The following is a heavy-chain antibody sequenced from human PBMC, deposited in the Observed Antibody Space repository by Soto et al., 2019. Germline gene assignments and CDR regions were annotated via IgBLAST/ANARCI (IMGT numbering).Heavy chain of an antibody. CDR2: ISGGGDST. V-gene: IGHV3-23*01. J-gene: IGHJ4*02. CDR3: AQGGLHTGRWYEGY. CDR1: GFTFSNYA. D-gene: IGHD2-15*01. Sequence: GGSLRLSCAASGFTFSNYAMSWVRQAPGKGLEWVSSISGGGDSTHNADSVKGRFTISRDNAKNTLYLQLNSLTGDDTAVYYCAQGGLHTGRWYEGYWGQGTLVTVSS.